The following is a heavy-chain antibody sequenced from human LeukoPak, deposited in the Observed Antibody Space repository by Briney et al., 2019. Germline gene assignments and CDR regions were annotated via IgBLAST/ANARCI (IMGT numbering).Heavy chain of an antibody. CDR2: ISGSGGST. Sequence: PGGSLRLFCAASGLTFSSYAMSWVRQAPGKGLEWVSAISGSGGSTYYADSVKGRFTISRDNSKNTLYLQMNSLRAEDTAVYYCAKVPTTIVVVYYFDYWGQGTLVTVFS. D-gene: IGHD3-22*01. CDR3: AKVPTTIVVVYYFDY. J-gene: IGHJ4*02. CDR1: GLTFSSYA. V-gene: IGHV3-23*01.